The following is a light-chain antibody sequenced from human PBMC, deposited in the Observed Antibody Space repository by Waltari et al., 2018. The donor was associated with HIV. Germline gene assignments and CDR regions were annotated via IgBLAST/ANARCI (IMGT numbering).Light chain of an antibody. CDR3: CSYAGITTWV. CDR2: DVT. CDR1: STDLGRYAL. Sequence: QSALTQPASVSGSPGQSLTISCTGTSTDLGRYALVSWYQHQPGRAPKLIIYDVTKWPSGVSHRFSGSKSGATASLTISGLQAEDEADYYCCSYAGITTWVFGGGTKVTVL. J-gene: IGLJ3*02. V-gene: IGLV2-23*02.